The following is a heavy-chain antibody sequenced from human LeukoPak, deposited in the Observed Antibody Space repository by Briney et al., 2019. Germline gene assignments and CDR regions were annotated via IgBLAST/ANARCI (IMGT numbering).Heavy chain of an antibody. CDR1: GFTDSSNS. D-gene: IGHD4/OR15-4a*01. V-gene: IGHV3-53*01. J-gene: IGHJ4*02. CDR2: IHSDNT. CDR3: ARRAGAYSHPYDY. Sequence: GGSLRLSCTVSGFTDSSNSMSWVRQAPGKGLEWVSFIHSDNTHYSDSVKGRFTISRDNSKNTLYLQMNSLRAEDTAVYYCARRAGAYSHPYDYWGQGTLVTVSS.